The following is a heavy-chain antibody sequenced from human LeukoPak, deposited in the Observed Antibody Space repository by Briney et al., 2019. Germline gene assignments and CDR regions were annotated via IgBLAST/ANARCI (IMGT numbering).Heavy chain of an antibody. CDR2: IIPIFGTA. CDR1: GGTFSSYA. CDR3: ATVPHSLWLLTGHYYYMDV. D-gene: IGHD3-22*01. V-gene: IGHV1-69*06. J-gene: IGHJ6*03. Sequence: ASVKVSCKASGGTFSSYAISWVRQAPGQGLEWMGGIIPIFGTANYAQKFQGRVTMTEDTSTDTAYMELSSLRSEDTAVYYCATVPHSLWLLTGHYYYMDVWGKGTTVTVSS.